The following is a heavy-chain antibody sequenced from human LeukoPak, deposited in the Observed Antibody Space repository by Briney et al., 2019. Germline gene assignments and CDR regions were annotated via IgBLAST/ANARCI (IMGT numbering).Heavy chain of an antibody. CDR2: INEDGSEK. Sequence: PGGSLRLSCAASGFTFTNYWMIWVRQAPGKGLEWVANINEDGSEKYYVGSVEGRFTISRDNARNSVFLQMNSLRGDDTAMYYCASSSYSSSSYWGQGTLVTASS. J-gene: IGHJ4*02. D-gene: IGHD6-6*01. CDR1: GFTFTNYW. V-gene: IGHV3-7*01. CDR3: ASSSYSSSSY.